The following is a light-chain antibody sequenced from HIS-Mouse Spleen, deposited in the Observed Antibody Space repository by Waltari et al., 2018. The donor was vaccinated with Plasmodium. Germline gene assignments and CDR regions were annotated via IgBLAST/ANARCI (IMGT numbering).Light chain of an antibody. V-gene: IGLV2-11*01. J-gene: IGLJ2*01. Sequence: QSALTQPRPVSGSPGQSVTISCTGTSSDVGGYNYVSWYQQHQGKAPKLMIYDVSKRPSGVPDRFSGSKSGNTASLTISGLQAEDEADYYCCSYAGSYTLVFGGGTKLTVL. CDR2: DVS. CDR3: CSYAGSYTLV. CDR1: SSDVGGYNY.